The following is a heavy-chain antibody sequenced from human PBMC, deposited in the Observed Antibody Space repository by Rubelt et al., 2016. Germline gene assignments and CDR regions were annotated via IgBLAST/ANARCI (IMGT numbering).Heavy chain of an antibody. CDR3: ARSINDFWDIGSDY. CDR2: IIPILGIA. V-gene: IGHV1-69*02. Sequence: GRQAPGQGLEWMGRIIPILGIANYAQNFQGRVTITRDTSASTVYMELSSLRSEDTAVYYCARSINDFWDIGSDYWGQGTLVTVSS. J-gene: IGHJ4*02. D-gene: IGHD3-3*01.